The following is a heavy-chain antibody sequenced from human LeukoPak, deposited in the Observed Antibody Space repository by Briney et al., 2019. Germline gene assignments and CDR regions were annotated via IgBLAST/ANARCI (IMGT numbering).Heavy chain of an antibody. J-gene: IGHJ6*02. CDR1: GFTFSSYE. V-gene: IGHV3-48*03. CDR3: ARDGGYYDSSGYIDYYGMDV. CDR2: ISSSGSTI. D-gene: IGHD3-22*01. Sequence: PGGSLRLSCAASGFTFSSYEMNWVRQAPGKGLEWVSYISSSGSTIYYADSVKGRFTISRDNAKNSQYLQMNSLRAEDTAVYYCARDGGYYDSSGYIDYYGMDVWGQGTTVTVSS.